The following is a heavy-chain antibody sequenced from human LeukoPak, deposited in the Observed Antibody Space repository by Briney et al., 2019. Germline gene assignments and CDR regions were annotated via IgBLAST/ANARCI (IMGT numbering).Heavy chain of an antibody. V-gene: IGHV3-9*01. CDR3: AKDGRGGSSDY. CDR2: ISWNSGSI. D-gene: IGHD1-26*01. CDR1: GFTFDDYA. J-gene: IGHJ4*02. Sequence: GGSLRLSCAASGFTFDDYAMHWVRQAPGKGREWVSGISWNSGSIGYADSVKGRFTISRDNAKNSLYLQMNSLRAEDTALYYCAKDGRGGSSDYWGQGTLVTASS.